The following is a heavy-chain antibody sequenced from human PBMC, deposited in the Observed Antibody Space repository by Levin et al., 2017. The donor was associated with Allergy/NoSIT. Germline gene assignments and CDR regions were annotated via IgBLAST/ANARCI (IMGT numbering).Heavy chain of an antibody. V-gene: IGHV4-59*01. Sequence: SETLSLTCTVSAGSINNYYWSWIRQPPGKGLEWIGYIYYSGSTNYNPSLKSRVTISIDTSRSQFSLKLTSVTAADTAVYYCARLAHPSRRVWWFDPWGQGTPVTVSS. CDR3: ARLAHPSRRVWWFDP. CDR2: IYYSGST. J-gene: IGHJ5*02. CDR1: AGSINNYY. D-gene: IGHD3-16*01.